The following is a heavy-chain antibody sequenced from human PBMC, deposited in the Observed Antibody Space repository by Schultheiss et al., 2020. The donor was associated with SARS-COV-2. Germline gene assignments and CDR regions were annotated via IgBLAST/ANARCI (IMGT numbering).Heavy chain of an antibody. D-gene: IGHD3-22*01. CDR1: GFTFSSYG. J-gene: IGHJ3*02. CDR3: AKGIYDTKRGAFDI. V-gene: IGHV3-30*18. Sequence: GESLKISCAASGFTFSSYGMHWVRQAPGKGLEWVAIISYDGSNKYYVDSVKGRFTISRDKSNNILYMQMNSLRAEDTAVYYCAKGIYDTKRGAFDIWGQGTMVTVSS. CDR2: ISYDGSNK.